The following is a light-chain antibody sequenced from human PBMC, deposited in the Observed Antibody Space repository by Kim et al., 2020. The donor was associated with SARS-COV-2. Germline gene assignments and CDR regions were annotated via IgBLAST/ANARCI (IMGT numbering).Light chain of an antibody. CDR3: QAWDSSTYYV. Sequence: PGQTASYTCSGDKLGDKYACWYQQKPGQSPVLVTYQDSKRPSGIPERFSGSNSGNTATLTISGTQAMDEADYYCQAWDSSTYYVFGTGTKVTVL. CDR2: QDS. V-gene: IGLV3-1*01. CDR1: KLGDKY. J-gene: IGLJ1*01.